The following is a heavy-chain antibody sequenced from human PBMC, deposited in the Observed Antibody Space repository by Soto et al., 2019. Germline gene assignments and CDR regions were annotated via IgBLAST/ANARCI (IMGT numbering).Heavy chain of an antibody. Sequence: QVQLVQSGAEVKKPGSSVKVSCKASGGTLSKYAINWVRQAPGQGLEWMGGIIPMSGTTNDAQKFEGRLTITADESTSTVFLELSGLRSEDTAVYYCASEDSTMIRGFTRPHNWFAPWGQGTLVTVSS. CDR2: IIPMSGTT. CDR1: GGTLSKYA. D-gene: IGHD3-10*01. J-gene: IGHJ5*02. CDR3: ASEDSTMIRGFTRPHNWFAP. V-gene: IGHV1-69*01.